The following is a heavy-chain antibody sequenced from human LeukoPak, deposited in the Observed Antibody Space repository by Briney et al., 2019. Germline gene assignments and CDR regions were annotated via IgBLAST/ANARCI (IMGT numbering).Heavy chain of an antibody. J-gene: IGHJ3*02. Sequence: GGSLRLSCAASGFTFSSYTINWVRQAPGKGLEWVSSISSSSSYIYYADSVKGRFTISRDNAKNSLYLQMNSLRVEDTALYYCARHTYGDYGTFDIWGQGTMVTVSS. CDR3: ARHTYGDYGTFDI. CDR2: ISSSSSYI. D-gene: IGHD4-17*01. CDR1: GFTFSSYT. V-gene: IGHV3-21*01.